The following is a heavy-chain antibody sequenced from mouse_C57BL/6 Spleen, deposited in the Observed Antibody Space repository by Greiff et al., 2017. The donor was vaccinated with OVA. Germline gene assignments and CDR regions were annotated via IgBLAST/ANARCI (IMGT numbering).Heavy chain of an antibody. CDR3: AGGHYYGSSPLYYYAMDY. D-gene: IGHD1-1*01. J-gene: IGHJ4*01. CDR1: GYTFTSYW. V-gene: IGHV1-72*01. Sequence: QVQLQQSGAELVKPGASVKLSCKASGYTFTSYWMHWVKQRPGRGLEWIGRIDPNSGGTKYNEKFKSKATLTADKSSSTAYLQLSSLTSADSAVYYDAGGHYYGSSPLYYYAMDYWGQGTSVTGSS. CDR2: IDPNSGGT.